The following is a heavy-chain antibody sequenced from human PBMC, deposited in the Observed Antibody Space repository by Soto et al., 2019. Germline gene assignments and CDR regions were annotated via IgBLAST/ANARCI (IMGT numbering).Heavy chain of an antibody. V-gene: IGHV1-3*01. J-gene: IGHJ4*02. CDR2: INAGNGNT. CDR1: GYTLTSYA. CDR3: ARDGAVAGDSNFDY. Sequence: ASVKVSCKASGYTLTSYAMYWVRQAPGQRLEWMGWINAGNGNTKYSQKFQGRVTITTDTSASTAYMELSSLRSEDTAVYYCARDGAVAGDSNFDYWGQGTLVTVSS. D-gene: IGHD6-19*01.